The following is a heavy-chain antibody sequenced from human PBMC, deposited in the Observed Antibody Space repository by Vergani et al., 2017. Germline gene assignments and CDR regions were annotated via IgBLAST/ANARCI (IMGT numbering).Heavy chain of an antibody. J-gene: IGHJ3*02. CDR2: IYYSGGT. CDR3: ARAPDLNTAFDI. Sequence: QVQLQESGPGLVKPSETLSLTCTVSGGSVSSGSYYWSWIRQPAGKGLEWIGYIYYSGGTNYNPSLKSRVTISVDTSKNQFSLKLSSVTAADTAVYYCARAPDLNTAFDIWGQGTMVTVSS. V-gene: IGHV4-61*10. CDR1: GGSVSSGSYY. D-gene: IGHD3-3*01.